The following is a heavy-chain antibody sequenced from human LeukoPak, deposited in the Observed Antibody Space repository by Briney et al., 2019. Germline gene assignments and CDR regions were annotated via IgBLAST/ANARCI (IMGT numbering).Heavy chain of an antibody. CDR2: INPNSGGT. J-gene: IGHJ4*02. CDR3: ARDRWELPYYFDY. Sequence: ASVKVSCKASGYTFTGYYMHWVRQAPGQGLEWMGRINPNSGGTNYAQKFQGRVTMTRDTSISTAYMELSRLRSEDTAVYYCARDRWELPYYFDYWGQGTLVTVSS. CDR1: GYTFTGYY. D-gene: IGHD1-26*01. V-gene: IGHV1-2*06.